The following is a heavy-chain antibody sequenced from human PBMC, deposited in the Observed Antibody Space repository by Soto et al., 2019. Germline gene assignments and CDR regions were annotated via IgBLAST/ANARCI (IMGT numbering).Heavy chain of an antibody. CDR3: ARLGPDDYGGTSWIEY. V-gene: IGHV5-51*01. D-gene: IGHD4-17*01. Sequence: PGESLQISCKGSGYSFTSYWIGWVRQMPGKGLEWIGIIYPSDSDTRYSPSFQGQVTISADKSISTAYLQWSSLKASDTAMYYCARLGPDDYGGTSWIEYWGEGTLVTVS. CDR1: GYSFTSYW. J-gene: IGHJ4*02. CDR2: IYPSDSDT.